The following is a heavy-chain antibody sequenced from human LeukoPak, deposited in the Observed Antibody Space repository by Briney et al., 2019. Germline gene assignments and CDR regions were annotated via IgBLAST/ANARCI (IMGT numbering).Heavy chain of an antibody. CDR3: ARDQGIAAAGNDAFDI. J-gene: IGHJ3*02. D-gene: IGHD6-13*01. CDR1: GGSISSGDYY. CDR2: IYYSGST. V-gene: IGHV4-30-4*01. Sequence: PSETLSLTCTVSGGSISSGDYYWSWIRQPPGKGLEWIGYIYYSGSTYYNPSLKSRVTISVDTSKNQFSLKLSSVTAADTAAYYCARDQGIAAAGNDAFDIWGQGTMVTVSS.